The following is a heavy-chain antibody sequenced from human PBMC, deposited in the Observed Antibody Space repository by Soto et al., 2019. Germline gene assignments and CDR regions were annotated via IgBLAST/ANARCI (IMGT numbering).Heavy chain of an antibody. CDR1: GFTFSSYA. J-gene: IGHJ4*02. Sequence: QVQLVESGGGVVQPGRSLRLSCAASGFTFSSYAMHWVRQAPGKGLEWVAVISYDGSNKYYADSVKGRFTISRDNSKNTLYLQMNSLRAEDTAEYYCARDRRHGYFDYWGQGTLVTVSS. CDR3: ARDRRHGYFDY. V-gene: IGHV3-30-3*01. CDR2: ISYDGSNK.